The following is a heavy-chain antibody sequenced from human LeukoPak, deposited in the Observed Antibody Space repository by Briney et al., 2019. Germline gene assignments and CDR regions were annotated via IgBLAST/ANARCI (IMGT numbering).Heavy chain of an antibody. V-gene: IGHV4-39*01. D-gene: IGHD4-17*01. CDR2: IFYSGST. Sequence: SETLSLTCTVSGGPISGSSYFWGWIRQPPGKGLEWIGSIFYSGSTYYNPSLNSRVTISIDTSKNQFSLRLSSVTAADTAVYYCARQMNTVTADYWGQGTLVTVSS. CDR1: GGPISGSSYF. J-gene: IGHJ4*02. CDR3: ARQMNTVTADY.